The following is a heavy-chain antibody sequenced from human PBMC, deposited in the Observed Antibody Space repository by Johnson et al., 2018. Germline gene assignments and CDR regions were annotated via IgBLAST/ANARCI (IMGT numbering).Heavy chain of an antibody. V-gene: IGHV3-74*01. CDR2: INSDGSST. CDR1: GFTFSSYW. CDR3: ARDYRDGYYYDSSGYPDAFDI. J-gene: IGHJ3*02. Sequence: VQLQESGGGLVQPGGSLRLSCAASGFTFSSYWMHWVRQAPGKGLVWVSRINSDGSSTSYADSVKGRFTISRDNAKNTLYLQMNSLRAEDTAVYYRARDYRDGYYYDSSGYPDAFDIWGQGTMVTVSS. D-gene: IGHD3-22*01.